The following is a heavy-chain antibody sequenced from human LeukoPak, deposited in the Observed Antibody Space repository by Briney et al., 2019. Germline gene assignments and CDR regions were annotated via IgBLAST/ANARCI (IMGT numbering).Heavy chain of an antibody. J-gene: IGHJ5*01. D-gene: IGHD3-3*01. Sequence: GGSLRLSCAASGLTFSSYSMNWVRQAPGKGLEWVSSISSSSSYIYYADSVKGRFTISRDNAKNSLYLQMNSLRAEDTAVYYCAREKAAIFGVAPIGGGFDSWGQGTLVTVSS. CDR2: ISSSSSYI. CDR1: GLTFSSYS. V-gene: IGHV3-21*01. CDR3: AREKAAIFGVAPIGGGFDS.